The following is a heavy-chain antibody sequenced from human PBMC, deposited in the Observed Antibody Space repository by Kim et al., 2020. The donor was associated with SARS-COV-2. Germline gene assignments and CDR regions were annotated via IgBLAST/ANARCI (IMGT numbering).Heavy chain of an antibody. CDR3: AGGLRPVVYYGMDV. J-gene: IGHJ6*02. V-gene: IGHV3-48*03. CDR2: ISSSGSTI. CDR1: GFTFSSYE. Sequence: GGSLRLSCAASGFTFSSYEMNWVRQAPGKGLEWVSYISSSGSTIYYADSVKGRFTISRDNAKNSLYLQMNSLRAEDTAVYYCAGGLRPVVYYGMDVWGQGTTVTVSS. D-gene: IGHD2-15*01.